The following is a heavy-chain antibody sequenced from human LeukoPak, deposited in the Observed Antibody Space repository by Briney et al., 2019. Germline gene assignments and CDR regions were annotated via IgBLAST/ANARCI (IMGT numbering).Heavy chain of an antibody. CDR1: GFTFNTFD. D-gene: IGHD2-15*01. J-gene: IGHJ3*01. CDR3: ARQSSATIVSAFAF. V-gene: IGHV3-33*01. CDR2: IWYDGSNK. Sequence: GGSLRLSCAASGFTFNTFDMHWVRQAPGKGLEWVAVIWYDGSNKYYAGSVKGRFTISRDNSKNTLYLQMNSLRAEDTAVYYCARQSSATIVSAFAFWGQGTMVTVSS.